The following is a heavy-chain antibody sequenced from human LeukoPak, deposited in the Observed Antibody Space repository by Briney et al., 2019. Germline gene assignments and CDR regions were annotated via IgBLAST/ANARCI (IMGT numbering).Heavy chain of an antibody. D-gene: IGHD3-16*02. CDR1: GFTFDDYA. CDR3: AKDNDYVWGSYRGDNWFDP. CDR2: ISWNSGSI. J-gene: IGHJ5*02. Sequence: GGSLRLSCAASGFTFDDYAMHWVRQAPGKGLEWVSGISWNSGSIGYADSVKGRFTISRDNAKNSLYLQMNSLRAEDTALYYCAKDNDYVWGSYRGDNWFDPWGQGTLVTVSS. V-gene: IGHV3-9*01.